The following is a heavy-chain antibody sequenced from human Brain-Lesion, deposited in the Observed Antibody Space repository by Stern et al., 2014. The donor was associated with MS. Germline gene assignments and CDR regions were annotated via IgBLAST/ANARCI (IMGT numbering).Heavy chain of an antibody. D-gene: IGHD2-21*01. J-gene: IGHJ4*02. V-gene: IGHV3-43D*03. CDR2: ITWYGGST. Sequence: EVQLVESGGVVEQPGGSLRVSCEASGFTFDDYAMHWVRQAPGKGLEWVSLITWYGGSTSYTDSVKGRFSISRDNRKSFLYLQMNSLRPEDTALYYCAGGLGFWGRGTLVTVSS. CDR1: GFTFDDYA. CDR3: AGGLGF.